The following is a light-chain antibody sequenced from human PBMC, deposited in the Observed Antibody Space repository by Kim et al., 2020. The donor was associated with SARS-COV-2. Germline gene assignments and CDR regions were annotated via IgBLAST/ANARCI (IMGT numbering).Light chain of an antibody. CDR3: QQDGTSPTWT. V-gene: IGKV3-20*01. CDR1: QSFARSY. Sequence: IVLTQFPGTLSLSPGEGATLSCRASQSFARSYLAWYQQKPGQAPRLLIFGATTRASGIPDRFSGTGSGTDFTLNITRLEPDDFAVYYCQQDGTSPTWTFGPGTKVDIK. J-gene: IGKJ1*01. CDR2: GAT.